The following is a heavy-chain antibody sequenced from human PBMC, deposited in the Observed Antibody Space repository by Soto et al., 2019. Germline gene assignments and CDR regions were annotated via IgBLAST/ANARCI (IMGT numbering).Heavy chain of an antibody. CDR1: GFTFSTYN. CDR2: ITNTGETI. CDR3: ARDGDRGYDMDV. Sequence: EVQMVESGGGLVQPGGSLRLSCAGSGFTFSTYNMDWVRQAPGKGLEWISYITNTGETIYYADSVSGRFTISRDNAKNALFLQMNSLRDEDTAVYYCARDGDRGYDMDVWGQGTTVTVSS. V-gene: IGHV3-48*02. J-gene: IGHJ6*02.